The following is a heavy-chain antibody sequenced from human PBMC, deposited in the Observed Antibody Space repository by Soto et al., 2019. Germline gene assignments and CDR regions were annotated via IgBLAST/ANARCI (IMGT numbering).Heavy chain of an antibody. CDR3: ARLRSRDYPSFFDY. Sequence: QVQLQESRPGLVTPSETLSLTCTVSGGSISGYYWSWIRQPPGKGLEWIGYIYYHGSTNYNPSLKSRVTISVDTSKNQFSLKLSSVTAADTAVYFCARLRSRDYPSFFDYWGQGTLVTVSS. CDR2: IYYHGST. V-gene: IGHV4-59*08. D-gene: IGHD4-17*01. CDR1: GGSISGYY. J-gene: IGHJ4*02.